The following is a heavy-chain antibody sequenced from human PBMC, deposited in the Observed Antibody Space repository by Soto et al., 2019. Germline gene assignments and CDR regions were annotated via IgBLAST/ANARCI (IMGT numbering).Heavy chain of an antibody. CDR2: ISSSGSII. Sequence: PGGSLRLSCAASGFTFSDYYMSWIRQAPGKGLEWVSYISSSGSIIYYADSVKGRFTISRDNAKNSLYLQLNGLRAEDTAVYYCARDLGYYASDGYFDYWGQGTLVTVSS. CDR3: ARDLGYYASDGYFDY. J-gene: IGHJ4*02. CDR1: GFTFSDYY. V-gene: IGHV3-11*01. D-gene: IGHD3-22*01.